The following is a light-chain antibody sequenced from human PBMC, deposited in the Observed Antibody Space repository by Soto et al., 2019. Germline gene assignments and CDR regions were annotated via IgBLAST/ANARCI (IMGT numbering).Light chain of an antibody. J-gene: IGKJ4*01. Sequence: EIVLTQSPATLSLSPGERATLSCRASQSVSGYLAWYQQQPGQAPRLLMYDASNRANGIPARFSGSGSGTDFTLTISSLEPEDFAVYYCQQRSNWPSTFGGGTKVEIK. CDR1: QSVSGY. CDR2: DAS. V-gene: IGKV3-11*01. CDR3: QQRSNWPST.